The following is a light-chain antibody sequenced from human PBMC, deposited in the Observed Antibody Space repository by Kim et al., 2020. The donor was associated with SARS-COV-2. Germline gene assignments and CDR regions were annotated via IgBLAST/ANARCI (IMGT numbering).Light chain of an antibody. CDR2: RDR. V-gene: IGLV3-9*01. J-gene: IGLJ3*02. CDR3: QVWDSSSGWV. CDR1: HIGSKG. Sequence: VALGQTARITFGGNHIGSKGVHWYQQKPGQAPVLVIYRDRNRPSGIPERFSGSYSVNTATLTISRAQAGDEADYYCQVWDSSSGWVFGGGTQLTVL.